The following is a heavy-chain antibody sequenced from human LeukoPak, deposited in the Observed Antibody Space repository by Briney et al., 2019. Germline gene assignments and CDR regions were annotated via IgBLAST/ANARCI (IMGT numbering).Heavy chain of an antibody. J-gene: IGHJ4*02. D-gene: IGHD4-23*01. CDR3: ARLGGVRADY. CDR2: ISYDGSNK. CDR1: GFTFSSYG. V-gene: IGHV3-30*03. Sequence: GGSLRLSCAASGFTFSSYGMHWVRQAPGKGLEWVAVISYDGSNKYYADSVKGRFTISRDNAKNSLYLQMNSLRAEDTAVYYCARLGGVRADYWGQGTLVTVSS.